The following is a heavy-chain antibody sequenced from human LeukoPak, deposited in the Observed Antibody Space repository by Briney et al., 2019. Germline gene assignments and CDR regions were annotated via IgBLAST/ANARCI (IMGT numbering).Heavy chain of an antibody. CDR1: GGSISSYY. CDR3: ARQGTAGRSYYYYYMDV. D-gene: IGHD6-13*01. CDR2: IYTSGST. Sequence: SETLSLTCTVSGGSISSYYWSWIRQPAGKGLEWIGRIYTSGSTNYNPSLKSRVTMLVDTSKNQFSLKLSSVTAADTAVYYCARQGTAGRSYYYYYMDVWGKGTTVTVSS. J-gene: IGHJ6*03. V-gene: IGHV4-4*07.